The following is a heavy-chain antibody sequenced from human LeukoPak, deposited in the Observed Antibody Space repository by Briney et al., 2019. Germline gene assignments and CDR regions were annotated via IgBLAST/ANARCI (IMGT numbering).Heavy chain of an antibody. CDR1: GYTFTGYY. Sequence: ASVKVSCKTSGYTFTGYYMHWVRQAPGQGLEWMGRINPNSGGTNYAQKFQGRVTMTRDTSISTAYMELSGLRSEDTAVYYCARDQEAFDYWGQGTLVTVSS. V-gene: IGHV1-2*06. J-gene: IGHJ4*02. CDR3: ARDQEAFDY. CDR2: INPNSGGT.